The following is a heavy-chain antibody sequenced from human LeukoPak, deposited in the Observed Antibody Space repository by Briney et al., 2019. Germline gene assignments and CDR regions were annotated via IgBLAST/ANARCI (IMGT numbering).Heavy chain of an antibody. J-gene: IGHJ6*03. V-gene: IGHV4-39*07. CDR2: IYYSGST. Sequence: SETLSLTCTVSGGSISSSSYYWGWIRQPPGKGLEWIGSIYYSGSTYYNPSLKSRVTISVDTSKNQFSLKLSSVTAADTAVYYCARGQYGDYGYYYYMDVWGKGTTVTVSS. CDR3: ARGQYGDYGYYYYMDV. D-gene: IGHD4-17*01. CDR1: GGSISSSSYY.